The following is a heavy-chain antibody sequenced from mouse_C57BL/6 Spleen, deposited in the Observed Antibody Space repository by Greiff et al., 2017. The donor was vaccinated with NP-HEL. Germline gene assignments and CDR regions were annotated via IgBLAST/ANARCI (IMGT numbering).Heavy chain of an antibody. CDR3: ARKENYYSNYGYAMDY. Sequence: DVMLVESGGGLVKPGGSLKLSCAASGFTFSDYGMHWVRQAPEKGLEWVAYISSGSSTIYYADTVKGRFTISRDNAKNTLFLQMTSLRSEDTAMYYCARKENYYSNYGYAMDYWGQGTSVTVSS. CDR2: ISSGSSTI. V-gene: IGHV5-17*01. D-gene: IGHD2-5*01. J-gene: IGHJ4*01. CDR1: GFTFSDYG.